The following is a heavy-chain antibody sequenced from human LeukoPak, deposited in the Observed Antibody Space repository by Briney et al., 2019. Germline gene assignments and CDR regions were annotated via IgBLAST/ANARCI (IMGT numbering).Heavy chain of an antibody. CDR2: ISFDGSNK. CDR3: ATATYWGFAC. J-gene: IGHJ4*02. CDR1: GFIFSNYG. Sequence: PGRSLRLSCAASGFIFSNYGMHWVRQAPGKGPEWVAVISFDGSNKFYADSVKGRFTISRDNSKNTLYLQMNSLRDEDTAVYYCATATYWGFACWGQGSLVTVSS. D-gene: IGHD7-27*01. V-gene: IGHV3-30*03.